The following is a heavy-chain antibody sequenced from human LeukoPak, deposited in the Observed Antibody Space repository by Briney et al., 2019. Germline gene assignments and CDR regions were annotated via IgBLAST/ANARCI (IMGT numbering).Heavy chain of an antibody. J-gene: IGHJ3*02. CDR1: GDSISSRNW. V-gene: IGHV4-4*02. CDR2: IFHSGST. Sequence: KSSGTLSLTCAVSGDSISSRNWWSWVRQPPEKGLEWIGEIFHSGSTNYNPSLKSRVTISVDTSKNQFSLKMSSVTAADTAVYYCARVGAPYYYDSTKRNAFDIWGQGTMVTVSP. CDR3: ARVGAPYYYDSTKRNAFDI. D-gene: IGHD3-22*01.